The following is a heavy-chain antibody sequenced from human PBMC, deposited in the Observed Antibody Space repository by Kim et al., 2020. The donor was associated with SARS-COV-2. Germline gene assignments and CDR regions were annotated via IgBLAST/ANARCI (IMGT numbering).Heavy chain of an antibody. CDR1: GFTFSTYW. J-gene: IGHJ3*02. V-gene: IGHV3-7*01. D-gene: IGHD5-12*01. CDR2: IKQDGSEK. CDR3: ARVVIVASRTAALDI. Sequence: EGSLRLSCAASGFTFSTYWMSWVRQAPGKGLEWVGNIKQDGSEKYYVDSVKGRFTFSRDNAKNSLYLEMISLGVEDTAVYYCARVVIVASRTAALDIWG.